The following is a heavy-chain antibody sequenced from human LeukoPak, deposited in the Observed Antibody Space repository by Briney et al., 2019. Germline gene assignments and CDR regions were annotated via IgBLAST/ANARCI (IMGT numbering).Heavy chain of an antibody. D-gene: IGHD3-10*01. CDR3: VPSASASYFDY. Sequence: ASVKVSCKASGYTFTGYYIHWMRQAPGQGLEWMGWMNPNRGDTSYAQKFQGRVTMTRDTSISTAYMELNRLRSDDTAVYFCVPSASASYFDYWGQGTLVTVSS. CDR2: MNPNRGDT. V-gene: IGHV1-2*02. CDR1: GYTFTGYY. J-gene: IGHJ4*02.